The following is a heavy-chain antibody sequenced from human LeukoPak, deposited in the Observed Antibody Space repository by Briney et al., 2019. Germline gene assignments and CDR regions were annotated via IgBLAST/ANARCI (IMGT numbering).Heavy chain of an antibody. J-gene: IGHJ4*02. Sequence: GGSLRLSCAASGFTFSSYWMSWVRQVPGKGLEWVANIKEDGSEKYYVDSVKGRFTISRDNVKNLLYLQMKSLRAEDAAVYYCAKFGLQWLPYPGFHNWGQGTVVIVSS. CDR3: AKFGLQWLPYPGFHN. D-gene: IGHD6-19*01. V-gene: IGHV3-7*01. CDR1: GFTFSSYW. CDR2: IKEDGSEK.